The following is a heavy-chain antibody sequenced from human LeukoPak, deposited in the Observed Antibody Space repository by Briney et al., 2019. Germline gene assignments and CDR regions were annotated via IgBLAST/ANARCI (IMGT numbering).Heavy chain of an antibody. J-gene: IGHJ4*02. CDR3: VTGNRFEF. Sequence: AGGSPRLSCAASGFTFSDHQMDWVRQAPGKGLEWAGRTRNKANSYTTDYAASVKGRFTISRDDSKSSLYLQRQMNSLKTEDTAVYYCVTGNRFEFWGQGTLVTVSS. D-gene: IGHD1-1*01. V-gene: IGHV3-72*01. CDR2: TRNKANSYTT. CDR1: GFTFSDHQ.